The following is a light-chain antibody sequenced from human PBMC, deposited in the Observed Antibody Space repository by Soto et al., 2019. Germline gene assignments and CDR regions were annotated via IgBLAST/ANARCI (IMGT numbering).Light chain of an antibody. V-gene: IGLV2-11*01. CDR2: DVS. Sequence: QSVLTQPRSVSGSPGQSVTISCTGTSSDVGGYNYVSWYQQHPGKAPKLMIYDVSKRPSGVPDRFSGSKSGNTASLTISGLQAEYEADDYCCSYAGSYTVVFGGGTKLTVL. CDR1: SSDVGGYNY. J-gene: IGLJ2*01. CDR3: CSYAGSYTVV.